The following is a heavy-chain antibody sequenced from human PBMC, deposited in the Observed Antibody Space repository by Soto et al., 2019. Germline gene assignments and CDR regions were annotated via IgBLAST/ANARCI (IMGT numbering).Heavy chain of an antibody. J-gene: IGHJ4*02. CDR2: IWYDGSNK. V-gene: IGHV3-33*01. Sequence: QVQLVESGGGVVQPGRSLRLSCAASGFTFSSYGMHWVRQAPGKGLEWVAVIWYDGSNKYYADSVKGRFTISRDNSKNTLYLQMNSLRAEDTAVYYCAMGSGYSFSAGWGQGTLVTVSS. CDR1: GFTFSSYG. D-gene: IGHD5-18*01. CDR3: AMGSGYSFSAG.